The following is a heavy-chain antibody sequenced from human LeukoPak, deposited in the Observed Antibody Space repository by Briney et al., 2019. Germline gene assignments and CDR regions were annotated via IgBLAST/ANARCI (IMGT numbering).Heavy chain of an antibody. J-gene: IGHJ3*02. V-gene: IGHV5-51*01. D-gene: IGHD3-10*01. CDR1: GYGFTSYW. Sequence: GESLKISCKGSGYGFTSYWIGWVRQMPGKGLEWMGIIYPGDSDTRYSPSFQGQVTISADKSISTAYLQWSSLKASDTAMYYCARQDYYGSGSYVAFDIWGQGTMVTVSS. CDR2: IYPGDSDT. CDR3: ARQDYYGSGSYVAFDI.